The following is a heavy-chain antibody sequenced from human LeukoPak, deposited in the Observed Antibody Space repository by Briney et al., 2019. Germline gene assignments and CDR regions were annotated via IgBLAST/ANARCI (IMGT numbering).Heavy chain of an antibody. Sequence: SQTLSLTCAISGDSVSSNSAAWHWIRQSPSRGLKWLGRTYYRSKWYNDYAVSVKSRITINPDTSKNQFSLQLNSVTPEDTAVYYCARDVWRSYYYGSGSYGYYYGMDVWGQGTTVTVSS. CDR1: GDSVSSNSAA. V-gene: IGHV6-1*01. D-gene: IGHD3-10*01. CDR2: TYYRSKWYN. CDR3: ARDVWRSYYYGSGSYGYYYGMDV. J-gene: IGHJ6*02.